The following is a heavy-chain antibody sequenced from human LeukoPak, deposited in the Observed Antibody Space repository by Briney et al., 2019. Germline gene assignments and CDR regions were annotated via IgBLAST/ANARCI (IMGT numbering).Heavy chain of an antibody. CDR3: ASPGEQLAW. Sequence: GASVKVSCKASGGTFSSYAISWVRQAPGQGLEWKGRIIPILGIANYAQKFQGRVTITADKSTSTAYMELSSLRSEDMAVYYCASPGEQLAWWGQRTLVTVSS. CDR1: GGTFSSYA. CDR2: IIPILGIA. V-gene: IGHV1-69*04. D-gene: IGHD6-6*01. J-gene: IGHJ4*02.